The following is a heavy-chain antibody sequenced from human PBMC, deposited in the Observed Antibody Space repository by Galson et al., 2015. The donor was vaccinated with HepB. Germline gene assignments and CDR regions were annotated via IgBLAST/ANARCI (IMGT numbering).Heavy chain of an antibody. CDR1: GYTFTSYG. V-gene: IGHV1-18*04. Sequence: SVKVSCKASGYTFTSYGISWVRQAPGQGLEWMGWISAYNGNTNYAQKLQGRVTMTTDTSTSTAYMELRSLRSDDTAVYYCARDSGPYYGDLSWFDPWGQGTLVTVSS. CDR3: ARDSGPYYGDLSWFDP. D-gene: IGHD4-17*01. CDR2: ISAYNGNT. J-gene: IGHJ5*02.